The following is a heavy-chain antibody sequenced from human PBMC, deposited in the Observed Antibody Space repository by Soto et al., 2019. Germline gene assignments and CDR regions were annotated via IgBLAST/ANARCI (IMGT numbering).Heavy chain of an antibody. CDR2: IYYSGST. CDR3: ARCYIAAAANFDY. CDR1: GGSISSSSYY. J-gene: IGHJ4*02. V-gene: IGHV4-39*01. Sequence: QLQLQESGPGLVKPSETLSLTCTVSGGSISSSSYYWGWIRQPPGKGLEWIGSIYYSGSTYYNPSLKSRVTISVDTSKNQFSLKLSSVTAADTAVYYCARCYIAAAANFDYWGQGTLVTVSS. D-gene: IGHD6-13*01.